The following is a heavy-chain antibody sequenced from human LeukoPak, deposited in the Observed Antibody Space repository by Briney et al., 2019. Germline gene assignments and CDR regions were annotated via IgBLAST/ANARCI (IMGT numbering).Heavy chain of an antibody. CDR3: AKAYGSGYYYAYFYY. V-gene: IGHV3-23*01. CDR1: GFTFSGYA. Sequence: GGSLRLSCAASGFTFSGYAMHWVRQAPGKGLEWVSAVGGSGSSTYYADSVKGRFTISRDNSKNTLFLQMNSLTAEDTAMYYCAKAYGSGYYYAYFYYWGQGTMVTVSS. J-gene: IGHJ3*01. CDR2: VGGSGSST. D-gene: IGHD3-10*01.